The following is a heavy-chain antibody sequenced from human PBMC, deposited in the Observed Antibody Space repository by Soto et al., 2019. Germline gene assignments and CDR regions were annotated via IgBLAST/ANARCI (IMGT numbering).Heavy chain of an antibody. V-gene: IGHV4-59*01. J-gene: IGHJ4*02. CDR1: GGSISSYY. CDR2: IYYSGST. D-gene: IGHD6-13*01. CDR3: ARELVPPFFDY. Sequence: PSETLSLTCPVSGGSISSYYWIWIRQPPGKGLEWIGYIYYSGSTNYNPSLKSRVTISVDTSKNQFSLKLSSVTAADTAVYYCARELVPPFFDYWGQGTLVTVSS.